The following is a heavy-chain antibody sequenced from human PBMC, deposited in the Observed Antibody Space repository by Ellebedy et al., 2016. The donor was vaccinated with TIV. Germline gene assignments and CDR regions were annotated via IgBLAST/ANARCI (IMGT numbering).Heavy chain of an antibody. V-gene: IGHV3-30*01. J-gene: IGHJ4*01. D-gene: IGHD2/OR15-2a*01. CDR3: ARDFLSYFDS. CDR1: GFTFRNFA. CDR2: ISYDGTNK. Sequence: GESLKISCAASGFTFRNFAMHWVRQAPGKGLEWVAIISYDGTNKYYADSVKGRFTISRDNSKDTLFLQMNSLRPEDTAVYYCARDFLSYFDSWGQGTLITVSS.